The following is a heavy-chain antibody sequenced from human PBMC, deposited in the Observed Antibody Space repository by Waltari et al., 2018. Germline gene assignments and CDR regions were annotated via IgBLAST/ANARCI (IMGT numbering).Heavy chain of an antibody. CDR3: AREDNVYNWFDS. CDR1: GFTFSSDW. Sequence: EVQLVESGGGLVQPGGSLRLSCEASGFTFSSDWMSWVRQAPGKGLEWGANIKHDGSEKDYLDSVKGRFTISRDNAKNSLFLQMNSLRVEDTAVYYCAREDNVYNWFDSWGQGTLVTVSS. V-gene: IGHV3-7*01. CDR2: IKHDGSEK. D-gene: IGHD3-10*02. J-gene: IGHJ5*01.